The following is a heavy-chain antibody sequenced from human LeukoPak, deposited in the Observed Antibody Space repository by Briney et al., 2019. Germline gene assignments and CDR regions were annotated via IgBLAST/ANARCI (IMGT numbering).Heavy chain of an antibody. CDR3: RCSGGPKRTIWFDP. J-gene: IGHJ5*02. V-gene: IGHV3-30-3*01. D-gene: IGHD2-15*01. Sequence: GGSLRLSCAASGFTFSSYAMHWVRQAPGKGLEWVAVISYDGSNKYYADSVKGRFTISRDNSKNTLYLQMNSLRAEDTAVYYCRCSGGPKRTIWFDPWGQGTLVTVSS. CDR2: ISYDGSNK. CDR1: GFTFSSYA.